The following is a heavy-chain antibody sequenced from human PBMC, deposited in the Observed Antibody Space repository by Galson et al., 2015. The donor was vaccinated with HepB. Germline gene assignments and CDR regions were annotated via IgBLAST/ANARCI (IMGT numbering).Heavy chain of an antibody. J-gene: IGHJ4*02. D-gene: IGHD3-22*01. V-gene: IGHV4-39*01. CDR1: GGSISSSSYY. CDR3: ARVFAYYYDSSGYPLDY. Sequence: ETLSLTCTVSGGSISSSSYYWGWTRQPPGKGLEWIGSIYYSGSTYYNPSLKSRVTISVDTSKNQFSLKLSSVTAADTAVYYCARVFAYYYDSSGYPLDYWGQGTLVTVSS. CDR2: IYYSGST.